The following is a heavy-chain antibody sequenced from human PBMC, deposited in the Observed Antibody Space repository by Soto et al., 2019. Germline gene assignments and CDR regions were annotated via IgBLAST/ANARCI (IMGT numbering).Heavy chain of an antibody. D-gene: IGHD2-15*01. CDR1: GYTFTSYA. CDR3: ARDGCGGSCYYYYYGMDV. V-gene: IGHV1-3*01. J-gene: IGHJ6*02. CDR2: INVGNGNT. Sequence: ASVKVSCKASGYTFTSYAMHWVRQAPGQRLEWMGWINVGNGNTKYSQKFQGRVTITRDTSANTAYMELSSLGSEDTAMFYCARDGCGGSCYYYYYGMDVWGQGTTVTVSS.